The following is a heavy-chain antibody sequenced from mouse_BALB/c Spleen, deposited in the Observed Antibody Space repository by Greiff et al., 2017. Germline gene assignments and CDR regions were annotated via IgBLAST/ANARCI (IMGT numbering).Heavy chain of an antibody. V-gene: IGHV1-54*01. CDR3: ARQANWGYFDV. CDR2: INPGSGGT. D-gene: IGHD4-1*01. CDR1: GYAFTNYL. Sequence: QVQLKQSGAELVRPGTSVKVSCKASGYAFTNYLIEWVKQRPGQGLEWIGVINPGSGGTNYNEKFKGKATLTADKSSSTAYMQLSSLTSDDSAVYFCARQANWGYFDVWGAGTTVTVSS. J-gene: IGHJ1*01.